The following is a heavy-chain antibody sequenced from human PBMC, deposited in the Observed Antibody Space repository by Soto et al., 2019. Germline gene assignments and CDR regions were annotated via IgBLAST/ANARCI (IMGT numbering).Heavy chain of an antibody. Sequence: GASVKVSCKASGGTFSSYAIHWVRQAPGQRLEWMGWINAGNGNTKYSQKFQGRVTITRDTSASTAYMELSSLRSEDTAVYYCARGHSGYDSRAIYGMDVWGQGTTVTVSS. CDR2: INAGNGNT. V-gene: IGHV1-3*01. D-gene: IGHD5-12*01. CDR3: ARGHSGYDSRAIYGMDV. CDR1: GGTFSSYA. J-gene: IGHJ6*02.